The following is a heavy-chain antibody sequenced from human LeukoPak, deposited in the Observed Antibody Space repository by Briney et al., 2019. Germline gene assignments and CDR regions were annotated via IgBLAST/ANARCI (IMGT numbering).Heavy chain of an antibody. CDR2: ISGSGGST. D-gene: IGHD3-22*01. CDR3: AKDQRGRVRYDSSGLNAFDI. Sequence: GGTLRLSCAASGFTFSSYGMSWVRQAPGKGLEWVSAISGSGGSTYYADSVKGRFTISRDNSKNTLYLQMNSLRAEDTAVYYCAKDQRGRVRYDSSGLNAFDIWGQGTMVTVSS. CDR1: GFTFSSYG. V-gene: IGHV3-23*01. J-gene: IGHJ3*02.